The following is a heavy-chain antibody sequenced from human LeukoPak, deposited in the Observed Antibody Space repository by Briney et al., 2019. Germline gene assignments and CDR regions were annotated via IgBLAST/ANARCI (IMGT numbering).Heavy chain of an antibody. V-gene: IGHV3-33*01. J-gene: IGHJ4*02. CDR1: GFTFSSYG. D-gene: IGHD2-15*01. Sequence: PGRSLSLSCAASGFTFSSYGMQWVRQAPGKGLEWVAVISYEGSNKYYADSVKGRFTISRDDSNNTLFLQMKSLRADDTAVYYCARDQGYCSGGSCYSYFDHWGRGTLVTVSS. CDR3: ARDQGYCSGGSCYSYFDH. CDR2: ISYEGSNK.